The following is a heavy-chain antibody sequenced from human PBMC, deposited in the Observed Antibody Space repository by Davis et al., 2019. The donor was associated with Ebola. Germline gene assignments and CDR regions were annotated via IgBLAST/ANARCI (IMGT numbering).Heavy chain of an antibody. CDR1: GYILTELS. J-gene: IGHJ4*02. V-gene: IGHV1-24*01. Sequence: AASVKVSCKVSGYILTELSIHWVRQAPGQGLEWMGNFDPEDNEIIYAHKFEGRVTMTEDTSTHTAYMELSSLRSEDSAVYYCARDSATLFSTMIVLPFDYWGQGTLVTVSS. D-gene: IGHD3-22*01. CDR2: FDPEDNEI. CDR3: ARDSATLFSTMIVLPFDY.